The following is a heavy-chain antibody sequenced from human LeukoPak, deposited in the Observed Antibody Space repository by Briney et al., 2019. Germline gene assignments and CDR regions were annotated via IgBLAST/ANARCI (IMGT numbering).Heavy chain of an antibody. CDR1: GGSINNHY. CDR3: ARDFGRGYCSSASCFVPWFDP. J-gene: IGHJ5*02. D-gene: IGHD2-2*01. V-gene: IGHV4-59*11. Sequence: SETLSLTCTVSGGSINNHYWSWIRQPPGKGLEWIGYIHHSGSTNYNPSLRSRVTLSVDTSKNQFSLKLTSVTAADTAVYYCARDFGRGYCSSASCFVPWFDPWGQGTLVTVSS. CDR2: IHHSGST.